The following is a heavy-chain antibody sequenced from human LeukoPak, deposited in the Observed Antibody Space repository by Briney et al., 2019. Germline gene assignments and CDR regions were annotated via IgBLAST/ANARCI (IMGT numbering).Heavy chain of an antibody. J-gene: IGHJ4*02. CDR2: ISSDGSFK. V-gene: IGHV3-30*18. CDR3: AKDQSSNYFDY. Sequence: PGRSLRRSCAASGFTFSKYGMYWVRQAPGKGLEWVAVISSDGSFKDYADYVKGRFTISRDNSKNTVHLQMTSLRTEDTAVYYCAKDQSSNYFDYWGQGTLVTVSS. CDR1: GFTFSKYG. D-gene: IGHD6-13*01.